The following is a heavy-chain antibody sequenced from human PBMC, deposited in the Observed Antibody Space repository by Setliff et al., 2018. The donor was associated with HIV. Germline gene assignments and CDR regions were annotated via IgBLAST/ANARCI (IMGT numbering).Heavy chain of an antibody. CDR2: IYPGDSDT. D-gene: IGHD4-17*01. CDR1: GYSFTIYW. CDR3: ATWTRAETSENFQH. J-gene: IGHJ1*01. V-gene: IGHV5-51*01. Sequence: GESLTISCKASGYSFTIYWIGWVRQMPGEGLEWMGVIYPGDSDTRYSPSFQGQVTISADKSITTAYVQWSSLKASDTAMYYCATWTRAETSENFQHWGQGTLVTVSS.